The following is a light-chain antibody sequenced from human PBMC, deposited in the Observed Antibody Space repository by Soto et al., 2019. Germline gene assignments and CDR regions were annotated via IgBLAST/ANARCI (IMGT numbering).Light chain of an antibody. J-gene: IGKJ5*01. V-gene: IGKV1-5*03. Sequence: DIRMTQSPSTLSASVGDRVTITCRASQSISSWLAWYHQKPGKAPKLLIYKASSLESGVPSRFSGSGSGTEFTLTIRSLQPDDFATYYCQHRRTFGQGTRLEIK. CDR3: QHRRT. CDR2: KAS. CDR1: QSISSW.